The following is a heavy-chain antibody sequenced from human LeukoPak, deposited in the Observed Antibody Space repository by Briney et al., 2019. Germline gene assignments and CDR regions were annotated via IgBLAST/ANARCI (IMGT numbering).Heavy chain of an antibody. Sequence: PGGSLRLSCAASGFTFSSYAMHWVRQAPGKGLEWVAVISYDGSNKYYADSVKGRFTISRDNSKNTLYLQMNSLRAEDTAVYWAARRNYYYYYMDVWGKGTTVTVSS. V-gene: IGHV3-30-3*01. CDR3: ARRNYYYYYMDV. J-gene: IGHJ6*03. D-gene: IGHD6-6*01. CDR1: GFTFSSYA. CDR2: ISYDGSNK.